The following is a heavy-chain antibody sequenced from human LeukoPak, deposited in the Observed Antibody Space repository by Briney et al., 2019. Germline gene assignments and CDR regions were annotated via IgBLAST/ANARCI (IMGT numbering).Heavy chain of an antibody. Sequence: SETLSLTCAVYGVSFSTYYWTWIRQSPGKGLEWIGEINHRGSTNYNPSLKSRLNISVDTTKNQFHLKIAYLTAAYTAMYYCASSVGSTDYWGQGALVTVSS. V-gene: IGHV4-34*01. J-gene: IGHJ4*02. CDR1: GVSFSTYY. CDR3: ASSVGSTDY. D-gene: IGHD1-26*01. CDR2: INHRGST.